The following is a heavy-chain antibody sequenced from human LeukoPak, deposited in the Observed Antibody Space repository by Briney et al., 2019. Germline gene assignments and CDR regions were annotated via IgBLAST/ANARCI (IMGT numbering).Heavy chain of an antibody. CDR2: VIASGAAT. CDR3: AKGDSGDYAFDY. V-gene: IGHV3-23*01. J-gene: IGHJ4*02. D-gene: IGHD4-17*01. CDR1: GFTFSRYA. Sequence: PGGSLRLSCAASGFTFSRYAMSWVRQAPGKGLEWVSAVIASGAATYYADSVKGRFTTSRDNSKKPMSLQMNSLRAEDTAVYYCAKGDSGDYAFDYWGRGILVTVSS.